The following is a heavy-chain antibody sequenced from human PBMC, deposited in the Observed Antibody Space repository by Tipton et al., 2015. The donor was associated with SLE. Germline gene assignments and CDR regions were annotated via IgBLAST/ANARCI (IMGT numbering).Heavy chain of an antibody. CDR3: ARDGGYNFLSF. V-gene: IGHV3-74*01. CDR2: INSDGSST. CDR1: GFTFSSYW. Sequence: SLRLSCAASGFTFSSYWMLWVRPAPGKGLVWVSRINSDGSSTRYADSVKGRFTISRDNAKNTLYLQMNSLRAEDTAVYYCARDGGYNFLSFWSQGTLVTVSS. D-gene: IGHD5-24*01. J-gene: IGHJ4*02.